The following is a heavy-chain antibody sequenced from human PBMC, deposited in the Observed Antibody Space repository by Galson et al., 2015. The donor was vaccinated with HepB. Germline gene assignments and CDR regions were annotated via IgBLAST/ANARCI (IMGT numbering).Heavy chain of an antibody. V-gene: IGHV3-30*04. Sequence: SLRLSCAASGFTFSSYAMHWVRQAPGKGLEWVAVISYDGSNKNYADSVKGRFTISRDNSKNTLYLQMNSLRAEDTAVYYCARDRLITGYSSSWYYYYYGMDVWGQGTTVTVSS. CDR3: ARDRLITGYSSSWYYYYYGMDV. J-gene: IGHJ6*02. CDR2: ISYDGSNK. CDR1: GFTFSSYA. D-gene: IGHD6-13*01.